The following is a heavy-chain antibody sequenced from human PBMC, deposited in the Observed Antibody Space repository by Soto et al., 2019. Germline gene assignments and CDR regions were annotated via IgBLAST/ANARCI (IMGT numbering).Heavy chain of an antibody. CDR1: GFPFSGYS. CDR3: AKSRGDSWPTYFFAL. V-gene: IGHV3-23*01. J-gene: IGHJ4*02. CDR2: ISGTGYSR. Sequence: EVQLLESGGGLVQPGGSLTLSCAASGFPFSGYSLSWVRQTPGKGLEWVAGISGTGYSRYHADSVMGRFSISRDNFKSTLYLALSSLRAEDTALYYCAKSRGDSWPTYFFALWGEGTLVTVSS. D-gene: IGHD6-13*01.